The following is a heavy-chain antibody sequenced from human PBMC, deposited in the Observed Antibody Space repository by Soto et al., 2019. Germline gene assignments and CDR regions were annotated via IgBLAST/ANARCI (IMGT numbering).Heavy chain of an antibody. J-gene: IGHJ4*02. CDR2: IIPVFNTS. CDR1: GVTLSNSA. Sequence: GASVKVSCKASGVTLSNSAISWVRQAPGQRLQWMGGIIPVFNTSNFAQNLQGRVKFSADESTSTAYMELSRLSSDDTATYYCSLGMLTDVQYWGQGPLVTVSS. V-gene: IGHV1-69*13. CDR3: SLGMLTDVQY. D-gene: IGHD3-16*01.